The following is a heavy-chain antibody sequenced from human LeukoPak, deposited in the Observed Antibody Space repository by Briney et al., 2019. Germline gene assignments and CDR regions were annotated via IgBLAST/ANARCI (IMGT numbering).Heavy chain of an antibody. CDR1: GYSFTSYG. J-gene: IGHJ4*02. V-gene: IGHV1-18*01. D-gene: IGHD3-10*01. CDR2: ISTYNGDT. CDR3: AILMVRGVPFDY. Sequence: ASVRVSCKASGYSFTSYGITWVRQAPGQGLEWVGWISTYNGDTNSAQKLQDRVTMTTDTSTSTAYMELRSLRSDDTAVYYCAILMVRGVPFDYWGQGTLVTVSS.